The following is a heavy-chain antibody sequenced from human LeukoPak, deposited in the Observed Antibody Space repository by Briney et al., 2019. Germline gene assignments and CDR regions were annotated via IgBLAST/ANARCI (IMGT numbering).Heavy chain of an antibody. V-gene: IGHV3-15*01. D-gene: IGHD6-19*01. Sequence: PGGSLRLSCAASGFTFSNVWMSWVRQAPGKGLEWVGRIKSKTDGGTTDYAAPVKGRFTISRDDSKNTLNLQMNSLKTEDAAVYYCTPSIAVAGSLDYWGQGTLVTVSS. CDR2: IKSKTDGGTT. CDR1: GFTFSNVW. J-gene: IGHJ4*02. CDR3: TPSIAVAGSLDY.